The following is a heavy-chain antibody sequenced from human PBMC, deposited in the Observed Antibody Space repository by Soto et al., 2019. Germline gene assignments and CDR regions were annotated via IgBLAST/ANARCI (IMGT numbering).Heavy chain of an antibody. CDR2: IWSDGSNR. Sequence: QVQLVESGGGLVQPGRSLRLSCAASGFTFTTYGFHWVRQAPGKGLEWVALIWSDGSNRYYADSVKGRFTISRGNFNNALYLQMNSLRAEDTAVYYCAREGHEGWFDPWGQGTLVTVSS. J-gene: IGHJ5*02. CDR1: GFTFTTYG. V-gene: IGHV3-33*01. CDR3: AREGHEGWFDP.